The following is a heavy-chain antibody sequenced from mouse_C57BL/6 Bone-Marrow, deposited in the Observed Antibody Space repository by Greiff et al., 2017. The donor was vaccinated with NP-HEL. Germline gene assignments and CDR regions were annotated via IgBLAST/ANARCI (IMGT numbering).Heavy chain of an antibody. D-gene: IGHD2-3*01. V-gene: IGHV1-72*01. CDR2: IDPNSGGT. Sequence: VKLQQPGAELVKPGASVKLSCKASGYTFTSYWMHWVKQRPGRGLERIGRIDPNSGGTKYNEKFKSKATLTVDKPSSTAYMQLSSLTSEDSAVYYCARWDGYLFDYWGQGTTLTVSS. CDR3: ARWDGYLFDY. CDR1: GYTFTSYW. J-gene: IGHJ2*01.